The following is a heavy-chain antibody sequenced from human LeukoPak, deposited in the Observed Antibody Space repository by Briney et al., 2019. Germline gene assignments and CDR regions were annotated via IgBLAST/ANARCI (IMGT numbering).Heavy chain of an antibody. J-gene: IGHJ6*02. CDR2: IYYSGST. CDR3: ARHHLWFGENYGMDV. CDR1: GGSISIYY. D-gene: IGHD3-10*01. V-gene: IGHV4-59*08. Sequence: SETLSLTCTDSGGSISIYYWSWIRQPPGKGLVWMGYIYYSGSTHYNPSIKSRVTISVDTSKNQSSPKLRSVTAADTAVYYCARHHLWFGENYGMDVWGQGTTVTVSS.